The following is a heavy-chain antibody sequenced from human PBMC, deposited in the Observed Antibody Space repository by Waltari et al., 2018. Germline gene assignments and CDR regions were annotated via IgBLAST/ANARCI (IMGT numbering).Heavy chain of an antibody. Sequence: QLQLQELGPGLVKPSETLSLTCTVSGGSISSSRYYWGWIRQPPGKGLEWIGSIYYSGGTYYNPSLKSRVTISVDTSKNQFSLKLSSVTAADTAVYYCARETNTGDGNWFDPWGQGTLVTVSS. V-gene: IGHV4-39*02. D-gene: IGHD7-27*01. J-gene: IGHJ5*02. CDR1: GGSISSSRYY. CDR3: ARETNTGDGNWFDP. CDR2: IYYSGGT.